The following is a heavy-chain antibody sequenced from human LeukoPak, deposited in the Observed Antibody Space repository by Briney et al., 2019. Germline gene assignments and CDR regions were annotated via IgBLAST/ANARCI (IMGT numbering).Heavy chain of an antibody. V-gene: IGHV1-2*02. J-gene: IGHJ4*02. CDR2: INPNSGDT. CDR1: GYTFTGYY. Sequence: ASVKVSCKASGYTFTGYYMYWVRQAPGQGLEWMGWINPNSGDTNYAQKFQGRVTMTRDTSTSTVYMELSSLRSEDTAVYYCARANYDILTGSAPPRYWGQGTLVTVSS. D-gene: IGHD3-9*01. CDR3: ARANYDILTGSAPPRY.